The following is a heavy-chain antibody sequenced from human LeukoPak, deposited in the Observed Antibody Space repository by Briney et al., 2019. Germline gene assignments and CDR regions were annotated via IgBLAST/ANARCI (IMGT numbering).Heavy chain of an antibody. V-gene: IGHV3-21*04. Sequence: GGSLRLSCAASGFTFSSYSMNWVRQAPGKGLEWVSSISSSSSYIYYADSVKGRFTISRDNAKNTLFLHMNSLRAEDTAVYSCAKGYYGSGSYGWFDYWGQGTLVTVSS. CDR1: GFTFSSYS. CDR3: AKGYYGSGSYGWFDY. D-gene: IGHD3-10*01. CDR2: ISSSSSYI. J-gene: IGHJ4*02.